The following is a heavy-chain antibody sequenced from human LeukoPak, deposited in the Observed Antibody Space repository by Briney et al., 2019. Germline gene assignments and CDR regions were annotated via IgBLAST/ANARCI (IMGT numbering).Heavy chain of an antibody. CDR1: GGTFSSYA. J-gene: IGHJ4*02. V-gene: IGHV1-69*13. D-gene: IGHD2-2*01. Sequence: GASVKVSCKASGGTFSSYAISWVRQAPGQGLEWMGGIIPIFGTANYAQKFQGRVTITADEPTSTAYMELSSLRSEDTTVYYCARETPYCSSTSCYGYWGQGTLATVSS. CDR3: ARETPYCSSTSCYGY. CDR2: IIPIFGTA.